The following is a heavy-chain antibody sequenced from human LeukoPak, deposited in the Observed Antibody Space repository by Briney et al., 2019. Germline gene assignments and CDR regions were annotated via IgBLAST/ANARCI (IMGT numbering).Heavy chain of an antibody. CDR1: GFAFSSQA. CDR3: AKDARRTNGWYFFDY. D-gene: IGHD6-19*01. V-gene: IGHV3-23*01. Sequence: GGSLRLSCAASGFAFSSQAMSWVRQAPGKGLEWVSVISDRGSITYYADSVKGRFTISRDNSKKMLFLQMSSLRAEDTAVYYCAKDARRTNGWYFFDYWGRGTLVTVSS. CDR2: ISDRGSIT. J-gene: IGHJ4*02.